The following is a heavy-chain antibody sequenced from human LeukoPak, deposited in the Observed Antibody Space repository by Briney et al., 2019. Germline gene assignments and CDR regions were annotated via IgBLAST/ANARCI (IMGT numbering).Heavy chain of an antibody. D-gene: IGHD6-6*01. CDR2: ISSCGSTI. Sequence: GGSLRLSCAASGFTFSDYDMSWIRQAPGQGLDWVSYISSCGSTIYYADSVKGRFTISRDNAKNTLYLQMNSLRAEDTAGYYCARDGRYAGSSSYWGQGTLVTVSS. V-gene: IGHV3-11*01. CDR3: ARDGRYAGSSSY. J-gene: IGHJ4*02. CDR1: GFTFSDYD.